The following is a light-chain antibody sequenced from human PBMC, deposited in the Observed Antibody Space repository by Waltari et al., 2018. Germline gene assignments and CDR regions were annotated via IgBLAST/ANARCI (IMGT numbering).Light chain of an antibody. V-gene: IGLV4-69*01. Sequence: QLVLTQSPSASASLGASVKLTCTLSSGHSSNIVAWLTKQPGKGPRFLMKVNSDGSHTKGDEIPDRFSGSSSGAERYLTISNVQSEDEAEYFCETGGHGTWVFGGGTKLNVL. CDR2: VNSDGSH. CDR3: ETGGHGTWV. CDR1: SGHSSNI. J-gene: IGLJ3*02.